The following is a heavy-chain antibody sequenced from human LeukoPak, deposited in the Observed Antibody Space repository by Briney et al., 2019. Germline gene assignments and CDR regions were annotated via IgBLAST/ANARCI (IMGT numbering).Heavy chain of an antibody. Sequence: AASVKVSCKASGYTFTSYDINWVRQAPGQGLEWMGWMNPNSGNIGYAQKFQGRVTMTRNTSISTAYMELSSLRSEDTAVYYCARASLYYDFWSGYLRPGHWFDPWGQGTLVTVSS. CDR2: MNPNSGNI. V-gene: IGHV1-8*01. CDR3: ARASLYYDFWSGYLRPGHWFDP. D-gene: IGHD3-3*01. J-gene: IGHJ5*02. CDR1: GYTFTSYD.